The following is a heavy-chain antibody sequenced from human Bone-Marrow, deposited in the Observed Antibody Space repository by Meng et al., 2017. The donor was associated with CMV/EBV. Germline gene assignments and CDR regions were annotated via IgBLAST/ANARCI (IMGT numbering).Heavy chain of an antibody. Sequence: GESLKISCAASGFTFSSYAMSWVRQAPGKGLEWVSAISGSGGSTYYADPVKGRFTISRDNSKNTLYLQMNSLRAEDTAVYYCAKADRVYCSSTSCSTGFDPWGQGTLVTVSS. CDR3: AKADRVYCSSTSCSTGFDP. V-gene: IGHV3-23*01. D-gene: IGHD2-2*01. J-gene: IGHJ5*02. CDR2: ISGSGGST. CDR1: GFTFSSYA.